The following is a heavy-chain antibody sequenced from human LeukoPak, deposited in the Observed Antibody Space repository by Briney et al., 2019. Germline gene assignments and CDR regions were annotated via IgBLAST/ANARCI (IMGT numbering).Heavy chain of an antibody. CDR1: GFTFSSYA. CDR2: ISYDGSNK. J-gene: IGHJ4*02. V-gene: IGHV3-30-3*01. D-gene: IGHD3-22*01. Sequence: GGSLRLSCIVSGFTFSSYAMHWVRQAPGKGLEWVAVISYDGSNKYYADSVKGRFTISRDNSKNTLYLQMNSLRAEDTAVYYCARAQIVVVSLFDYWGQGTLVTVSS. CDR3: ARAQIVVVSLFDY.